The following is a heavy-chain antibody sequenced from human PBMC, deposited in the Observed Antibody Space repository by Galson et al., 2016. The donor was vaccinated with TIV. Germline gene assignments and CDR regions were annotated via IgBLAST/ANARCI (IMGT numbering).Heavy chain of an antibody. CDR3: AGAVSVGGTIAADM. D-gene: IGHD1-26*01. CDR2: IIPLIGMI. J-gene: IGHJ3*02. Sequence: SVKVSCKASGGTFSSYTFNWVRQAPGQGLEWLGRIIPLIGMINCAQKFQGRVTITADKSTTTAYMELSSLRSEDTAVYYCAGAVSVGGTIAADMWGQGTMVTVSS. CDR1: GGTFSSYT. V-gene: IGHV1-69*02.